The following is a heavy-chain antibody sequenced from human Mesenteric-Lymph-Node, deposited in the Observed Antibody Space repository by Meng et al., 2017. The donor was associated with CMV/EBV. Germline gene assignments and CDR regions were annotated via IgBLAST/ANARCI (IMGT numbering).Heavy chain of an antibody. Sequence: CSMNWVRQPPGKGLEWVSSISSSSSYIYYADSVKGRFTISRDNAKNSLYLQMNSLRAEDTAVYYCARDTDYCSSTSCYDSAYNWFDPWGQGTLVTVSS. V-gene: IGHV3-21*01. J-gene: IGHJ5*02. D-gene: IGHD2-2*01. CDR3: ARDTDYCSSTSCYDSAYNWFDP. CDR2: ISSSSSYI. CDR1: CS.